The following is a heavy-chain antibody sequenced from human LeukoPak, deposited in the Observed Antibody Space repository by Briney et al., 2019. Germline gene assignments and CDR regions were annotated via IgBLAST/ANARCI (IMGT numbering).Heavy chain of an antibody. Sequence: GGSLRLSCAASGFTFSSYWISWVRQAPGNGLEWMANIKQDGSEKYYVDSVKGRFTISRDNAKNSLYLQMNSLRAEDTAVYYCARVRSWWMDDAFDIWGQGTMVTVSS. CDR2: IKQDGSEK. J-gene: IGHJ3*02. CDR1: GFTFSSYW. CDR3: ARVRSWWMDDAFDI. D-gene: IGHD2-8*02. V-gene: IGHV3-7*01.